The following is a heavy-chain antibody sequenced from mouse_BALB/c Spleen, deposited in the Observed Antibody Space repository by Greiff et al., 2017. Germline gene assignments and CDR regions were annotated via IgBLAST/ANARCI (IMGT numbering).Heavy chain of an antibody. CDR1: GFTFSDYY. V-gene: IGHV5-4*02. J-gene: IGHJ3*01. CDR3: ARAELGRGAWFAY. CDR2: ISDGGSYT. D-gene: IGHD4-1*01. Sequence: EVHLVESGGGLVKPGGSLKLSCAASGFTFSDYYMYWVRQTPEKRLEWVATISDGGSYTYYPDSVKGRFTISRDNAKNNLYLQMSSLKSEDTAMYYCARAELGRGAWFAYWGQGTLVTVSA.